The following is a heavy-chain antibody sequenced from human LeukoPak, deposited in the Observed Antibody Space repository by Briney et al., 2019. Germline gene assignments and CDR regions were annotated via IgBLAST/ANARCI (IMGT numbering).Heavy chain of an antibody. Sequence: SETLSVTCTVSGGSISSHYWSWIRQPPGKGLEWMGYIYYSGTTNYNPSLKTRVIMSLDTSKNQFSLKLSSVTAADTAVYYCARHWASAAPGFYYYYMDVWGKGTMVTVSS. CDR1: GGSISSHY. J-gene: IGHJ6*03. V-gene: IGHV4-59*08. D-gene: IGHD6-13*01. CDR2: IYYSGTT. CDR3: ARHWASAAPGFYYYYMDV.